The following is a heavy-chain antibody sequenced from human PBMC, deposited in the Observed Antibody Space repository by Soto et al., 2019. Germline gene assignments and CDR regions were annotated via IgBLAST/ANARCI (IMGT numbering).Heavy chain of an antibody. CDR3: ETDRNTHYNTGGAFDI. CDR1: GFTFDDYA. Sequence: EVQLVESGGGLVQPGRSLRLSCAASGFTFDDYAMHWVRQAPGKGLEWVSGISWNSGSIGYADSVKGRFTISRENAKNSLYLQMNSLRAEDTALYYCETDRNTHYNTGGAFDIWGQGTMVTVSS. D-gene: IGHD3-16*02. CDR2: ISWNSGSI. V-gene: IGHV3-9*01. J-gene: IGHJ3*02.